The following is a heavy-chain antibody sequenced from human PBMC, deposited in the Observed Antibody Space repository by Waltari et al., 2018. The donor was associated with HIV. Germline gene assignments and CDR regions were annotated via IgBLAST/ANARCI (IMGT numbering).Heavy chain of an antibody. CDR2: ISGSGGNT. V-gene: IGHV3-23*01. D-gene: IGHD6-19*01. CDR1: GFSFSSYA. J-gene: IGHJ4*02. Sequence: EVQLLESGGGLVQPGGSLTLSCAVSGFSFSSYAMSWVRQAPGKGLEWVSTISGSGGNTYKADSVKGRFTISRDNSKNTLYLQMNSLRAEDTAVYYCAKGRSGIAEAGLNYWGQGTLVTVSS. CDR3: AKGRSGIAEAGLNY.